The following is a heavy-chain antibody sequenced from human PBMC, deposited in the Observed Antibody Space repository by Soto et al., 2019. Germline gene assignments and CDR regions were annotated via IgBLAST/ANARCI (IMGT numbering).Heavy chain of an antibody. J-gene: IGHJ4*02. Sequence: EAHLVESGGAVVQPGGSLRLSCVASGFIFDDHNMYWVRQASDQGLERVSRISWDGETTDYADSVKGRFTISRDNSKNSLYLQMNGVTTEDSALYFCASSQGDYWGQGTLVAVAS. CDR1: GFIFDDHN. CDR3: ASSQGDY. V-gene: IGHV3-43*01. CDR2: ISWDGETT.